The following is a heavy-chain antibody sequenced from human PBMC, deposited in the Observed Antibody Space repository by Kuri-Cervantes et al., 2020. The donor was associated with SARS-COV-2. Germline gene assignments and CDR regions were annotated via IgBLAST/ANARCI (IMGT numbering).Heavy chain of an antibody. CDR2: ISRNSNYI. V-gene: IGHV3-11*06. CDR1: GFTFSDYY. Sequence: GESLKISCAASGFTFSDYYMSWIRQAPGKGLEWVSRISRNSNYIDYADSVKGRFIISRDNAKNSLDLQMNSLGPEDTAVYYCVRSFDHWGQGHLVTVSS. CDR3: VRSFDH. J-gene: IGHJ4*02.